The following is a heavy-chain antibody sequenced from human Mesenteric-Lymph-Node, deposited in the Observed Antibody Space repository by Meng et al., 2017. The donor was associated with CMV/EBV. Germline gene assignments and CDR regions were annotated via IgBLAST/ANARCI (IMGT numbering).Heavy chain of an antibody. Sequence: HVRSFSGYYCSWLRPSPGKGLAWIGEIDHSGSTSYNPSLTRRITMSVDTSRTQFSLTLNSVTAADTAVYYCARAPFYYDASGYALDYWGQGTLVTVSS. CDR2: IDHSGST. D-gene: IGHD3-22*01. CDR3: ARAPFYYDASGYALDY. V-gene: IGHV4-34*01. J-gene: IGHJ4*01. CDR1: VRSFSGYY.